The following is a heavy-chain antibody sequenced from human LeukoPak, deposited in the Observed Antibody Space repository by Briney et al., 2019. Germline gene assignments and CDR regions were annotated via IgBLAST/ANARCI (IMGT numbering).Heavy chain of an antibody. J-gene: IGHJ4*02. Sequence: GVSVKVSCKASGYTFTSYGISWVRQAPGQGLEWMGWISAYNGNTNYAQKLQGRVTMTTDTSTSTAYMELRSLRSDDTAVYYCARDPQGIAAAGPFPYWGQGTLVTVSS. CDR2: ISAYNGNT. V-gene: IGHV1-18*01. D-gene: IGHD6-13*01. CDR3: ARDPQGIAAAGPFPY. CDR1: GYTFTSYG.